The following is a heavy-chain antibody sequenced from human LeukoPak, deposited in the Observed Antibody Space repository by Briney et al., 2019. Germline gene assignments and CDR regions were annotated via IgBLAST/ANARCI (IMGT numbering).Heavy chain of an antibody. CDR3: ARLVVVPGAFDY. V-gene: IGHV4-34*01. CDR2: INHSGST. D-gene: IGHD3-22*01. Sequence: PSETLSLTCAVYGGSFSGYYWSWIRQPPGKGLEWIGEINHSGSTNYNPSLKSRVTISVDTSKNQFSLKLSSVTAADTAVYYCARLVVVPGAFDYWGQGTLVTVPS. CDR1: GGSFSGYY. J-gene: IGHJ4*02.